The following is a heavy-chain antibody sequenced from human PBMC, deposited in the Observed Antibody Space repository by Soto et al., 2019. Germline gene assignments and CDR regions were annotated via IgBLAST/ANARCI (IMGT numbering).Heavy chain of an antibody. CDR3: AKGGDYVWGSYRVNDH. J-gene: IGHJ4*02. D-gene: IGHD3-16*02. CDR1: GFTFSSYG. CDR2: ISYDGSNK. Sequence: QVQLVESGGGVVQPGRSLRLSCAASGFTFSSYGMHWVRQAPGKGLEWVAVISYDGSNKYYADSVKGRFTISRDNSKTTLYLQMNSLRAEDTAVYYCAKGGDYVWGSYRVNDHWGQGTLVTVSS. V-gene: IGHV3-30*18.